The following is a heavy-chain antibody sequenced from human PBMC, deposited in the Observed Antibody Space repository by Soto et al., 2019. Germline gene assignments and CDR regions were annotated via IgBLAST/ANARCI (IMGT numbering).Heavy chain of an antibody. CDR2: MNPNSGNT. CDR3: ARGHYDFYYMDV. Sequence: ALVKVSCKASGYTFTSYDINWVRQATGQGLEWMGWMNPNSGNTGYAQKFQGRVTMTRNTSISTAYMELSSLRSEDTAVYYCARGHYDFYYMDVWGKGTTVTVSS. D-gene: IGHD3-3*01. V-gene: IGHV1-8*01. CDR1: GYTFTSYD. J-gene: IGHJ6*03.